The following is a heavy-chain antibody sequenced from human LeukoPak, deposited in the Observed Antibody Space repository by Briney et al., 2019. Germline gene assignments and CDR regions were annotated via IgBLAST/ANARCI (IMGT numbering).Heavy chain of an antibody. D-gene: IGHD6-13*01. J-gene: IGHJ6*03. CDR2: IRYDGSNK. V-gene: IGHV3-30*02. Sequence: GGSLRLSCAASGFTFSSYGMHWVRQAPGKGLEWVAFIRYDGSNKYYADSVKGRFTISRDNSKNTLYLQMNSLRAEDTAVYYCAKDRGGYSSSWYSYMDVWGKGTTVTVSS. CDR3: AKDRGGYSSSWYSYMDV. CDR1: GFTFSSYG.